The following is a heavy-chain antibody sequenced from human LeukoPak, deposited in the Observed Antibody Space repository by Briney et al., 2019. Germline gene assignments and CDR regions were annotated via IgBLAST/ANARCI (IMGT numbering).Heavy chain of an antibody. Sequence: GGSLRLSCAASGFTFSSYSMNWVRQAPGKGLEWVSYISSSSSTIYYADSVKGRFTISRDNAKNSLYLQMNSLRAEDTAVYYCARRSSGGSWVSDYWGQGTLVTVSS. CDR2: ISSSSSTI. J-gene: IGHJ4*02. CDR3: ARRSSGGSWVSDY. D-gene: IGHD2-15*01. CDR1: GFTFSSYS. V-gene: IGHV3-48*01.